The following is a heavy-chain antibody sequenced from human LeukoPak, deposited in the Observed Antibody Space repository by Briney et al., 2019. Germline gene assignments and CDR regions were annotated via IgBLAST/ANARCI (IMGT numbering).Heavy chain of an antibody. CDR1: GFTFDDHA. CDR2: ISWNSVSI. Sequence: GGSLRLSCTASGFTFDDHAMHWVRQAPRKGLEWVSGISWNSVSIDYADSVKGRFTISRDNAKNSLYLQMNSLRPEDMALYYCAKETIYCSGGSCYHDAFDIWGQGTMVTVSS. V-gene: IGHV3-9*03. D-gene: IGHD2-15*01. J-gene: IGHJ3*02. CDR3: AKETIYCSGGSCYHDAFDI.